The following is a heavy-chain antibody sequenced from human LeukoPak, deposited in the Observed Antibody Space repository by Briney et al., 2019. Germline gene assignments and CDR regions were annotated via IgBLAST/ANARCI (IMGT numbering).Heavy chain of an antibody. CDR2: INPNSGGT. J-gene: IGHJ4*02. V-gene: IGHV1-2*06. CDR1: GYTFTGYY. D-gene: IGHD6-19*01. Sequence: GASVKVSCKASGYTFTGYYMHWVRQAPGQGLEWMGRINPNSGGTNYAQKFQGRVTMTRDTSISTAYMELRRLRSDDTAVYYCARDLSGGSGLFDYWGQGTLVTVSS. CDR3: ARDLSGGSGLFDY.